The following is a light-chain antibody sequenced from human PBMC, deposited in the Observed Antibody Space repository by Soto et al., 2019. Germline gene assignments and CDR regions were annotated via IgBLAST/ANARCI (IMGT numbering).Light chain of an antibody. J-gene: IGLJ3*02. CDR2: TND. Sequence: QSVLTQPPSASGTPGQRVTISCSGTTSNIGSNPVNWYRQLPGTAPKLLIYTNDQRPSGVPDRFSGSKSGTSASLAISGLQSEDDADYYCAAWDDSLRGCVFGGGTKVTVL. V-gene: IGLV1-44*01. CDR1: TSNIGSNP. CDR3: AAWDDSLRGCV.